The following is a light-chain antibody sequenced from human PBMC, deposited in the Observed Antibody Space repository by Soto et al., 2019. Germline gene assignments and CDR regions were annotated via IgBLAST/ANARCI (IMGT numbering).Light chain of an antibody. J-gene: IGKJ1*01. CDR3: QQYNNWPPVT. V-gene: IGKV3-15*01. Sequence: EIVMTQSPATLSVSPGERATLSCRASQSVSSNLAWYQQKPGQAPRLLIYGASTRATGIPARFSGSGYRKASTITISSLQSEDFAVYYCQQYNNWPPVTFGQGTKVDIK. CDR1: QSVSSN. CDR2: GAS.